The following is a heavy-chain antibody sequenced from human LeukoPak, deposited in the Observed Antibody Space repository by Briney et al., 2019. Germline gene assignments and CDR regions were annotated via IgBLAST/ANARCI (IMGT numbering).Heavy chain of an antibody. Sequence: ASVTVSCKASGYTFTTYDINWVRQATGQGLEWMGWMNTNSGNTGYAQKFQGRVTMTRNTSITTAYMELSSLRSEDTAVYYCARGRRAAAGFDYWGQGTLVTVSS. V-gene: IGHV1-8*01. CDR3: ARGRRAAAGFDY. CDR1: GYTFTTYD. CDR2: MNTNSGNT. D-gene: IGHD6-13*01. J-gene: IGHJ4*02.